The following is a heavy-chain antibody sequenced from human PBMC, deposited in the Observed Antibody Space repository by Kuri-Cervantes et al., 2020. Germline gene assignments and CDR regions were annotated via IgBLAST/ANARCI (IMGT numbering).Heavy chain of an antibody. J-gene: IGHJ6*04. CDR1: GFSISTSGVG. CDR2: IFWDDDK. D-gene: IGHD6-6*01. V-gene: IGHV2-5*02. CDR3: AVEFISSSRGGV. Sequence: SGPTLVKPTQTLTLTCTFSGFSISTSGVGVGWIRQPPGKALEWLALIFWDDDKRYSPSLKTRLTITKDTSKNQVVLTMTNMDPVDTATYYCAVEFISSSRGGVWGKGTTVTVSS.